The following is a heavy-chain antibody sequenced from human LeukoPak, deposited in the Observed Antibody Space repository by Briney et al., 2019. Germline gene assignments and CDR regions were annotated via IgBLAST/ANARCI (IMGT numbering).Heavy chain of an antibody. CDR3: AREEVRRAVAGYFDN. CDR2: MNPNSGNT. J-gene: IGHJ4*02. D-gene: IGHD6-19*01. V-gene: IGHV1-8*01. Sequence: GASVKVSCKASGYTFTSYDINWVRQATGQGLEWMGWMNPNSGNTGYAQKFQGRVTMTRNTSISTAYMELRSLRSDDTAVYYCAREEVRRAVAGYFDNWGQGTLVTVSS. CDR1: GYTFTSYD.